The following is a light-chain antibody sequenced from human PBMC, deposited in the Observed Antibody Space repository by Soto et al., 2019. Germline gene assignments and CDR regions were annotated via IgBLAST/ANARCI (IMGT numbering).Light chain of an antibody. J-gene: IGLJ2*01. V-gene: IGLV1-47*01. CDR1: SSNIGSNY. Sequence: QSVLTQPPSASGTPGQRVTISCSGSSSNIGSNYVYWYQQLPGTAPKLLIYRNNQRPSGVPDRFSGSKSGTSASLAISGLRSEDEADYYCAAWDDSLSGPVVFGGGTKVNVL. CDR3: AAWDDSLSGPVV. CDR2: RNN.